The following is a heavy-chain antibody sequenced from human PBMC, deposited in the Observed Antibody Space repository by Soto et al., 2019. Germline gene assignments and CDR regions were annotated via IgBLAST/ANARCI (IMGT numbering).Heavy chain of an antibody. CDR3: ARLEVGLWYFDL. J-gene: IGHJ2*01. CDR2: MYDGGRS. Sequence: QVLLQESGPGLLKPSETLSLTCTVSGASSRSNYWSWVRQPPGEGLEWIGYMYDGGRSNYNPSLESRATSSVDTSDNWFSLKLTSVPATDTSVYFCARLEVGLWYFDLWGRGTLVTVS. V-gene: IGHV4-4*09. D-gene: IGHD2-2*01. CDR1: GASSRSNY.